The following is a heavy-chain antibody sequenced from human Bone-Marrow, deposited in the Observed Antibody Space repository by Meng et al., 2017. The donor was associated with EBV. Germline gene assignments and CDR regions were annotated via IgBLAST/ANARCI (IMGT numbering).Heavy chain of an antibody. CDR1: GFSLSTRGVG. CDR2: IYWDDDK. J-gene: IGHJ4*02. D-gene: IGHD6-6*01. V-gene: IGHV2-5*02. CDR3: AHLIAARPFDY. Sequence: ITCSESGPTLVKPTPTLPLTCTCSGFSLSTRGVGVGWIRQPPGKALECLAVIYWDDDKRYSPSLKSRLTIAKDTSKNQVVLTMTNMDPVDAATYYCAHLIAARPFDYWGRGSLVTVSS.